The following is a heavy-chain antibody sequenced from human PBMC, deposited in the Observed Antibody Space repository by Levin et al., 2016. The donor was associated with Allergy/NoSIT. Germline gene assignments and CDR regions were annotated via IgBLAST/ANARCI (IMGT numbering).Heavy chain of an antibody. CDR2: ISYDGSNK. Sequence: WIRQPPGKGLEWVAVISYDGSNKYYADSVKGRFTISRDNSKNTLYLQMNSLRAEDTAVYYCAKVFSVKVGATTRGVFDYWGQGTLVTVSS. V-gene: IGHV3-30*18. CDR3: AKVFSVKVGATTRGVFDY. D-gene: IGHD1-26*01. J-gene: IGHJ4*02.